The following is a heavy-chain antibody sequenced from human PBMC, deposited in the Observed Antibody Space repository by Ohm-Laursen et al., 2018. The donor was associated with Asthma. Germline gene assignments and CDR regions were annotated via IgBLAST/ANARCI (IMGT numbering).Heavy chain of an antibody. Sequence: SSVKVSCKASGGTFSSYAISWVRQAPGQGLEWMGGIIPIFGTANYAQKFQGRVTITADESTSTAYMELSSLRSDDTAVYYCARDLRRRLDYWGQGTLVTVSS. V-gene: IGHV1-69*01. CDR1: GGTFSSYA. D-gene: IGHD1-1*01. CDR2: IIPIFGTA. J-gene: IGHJ4*02. CDR3: ARDLRRRLDY.